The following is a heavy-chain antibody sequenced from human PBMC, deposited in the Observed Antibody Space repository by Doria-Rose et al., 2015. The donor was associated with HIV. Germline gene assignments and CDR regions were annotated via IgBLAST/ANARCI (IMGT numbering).Heavy chain of an antibody. CDR1: GGSIRHYY. CDR2: IFYTGST. Sequence: QVQLQESGPGLVKPSETLSLTCSASGGSIRHYYWSWIRQPPGKGLEYIGDIFYTGSTNYSPSLKSRVSISLDTSKNKFSRRLSTVPAAVTDVYYCARVLRVAYDYRGQGTLVTVSS. D-gene: IGHD2-15*01. V-gene: IGHV4-59*01. CDR3: ARVLRVAYDY. J-gene: IGHJ4*02.